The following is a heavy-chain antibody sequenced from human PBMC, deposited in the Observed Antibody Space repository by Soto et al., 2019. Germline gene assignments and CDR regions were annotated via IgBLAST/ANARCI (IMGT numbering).Heavy chain of an antibody. Sequence: QVQLVQSGAEVKKPGASVKVSCKASGYTFTSYGISWVRQAPGQGLEWMGRISAYNGNTNYAQKLHGRVTMTPDTSTSTAYMELRSLRSADTAVYYWASVVGALGCWLYTWGHGALVTVTS. CDR3: ASVVGALGCWLYT. D-gene: IGHD2-15*01. J-gene: IGHJ5*01. CDR2: ISAYNGNT. CDR1: GYTFTSYG. V-gene: IGHV1-18*01.